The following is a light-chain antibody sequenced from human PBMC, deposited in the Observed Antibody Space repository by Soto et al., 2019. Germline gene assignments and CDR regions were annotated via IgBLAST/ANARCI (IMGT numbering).Light chain of an antibody. CDR2: DAS. V-gene: IGKV3-11*01. CDR1: QSVSTY. CDR3: QQRRSWPPTIT. Sequence: EIVLTQSPATLSVAPGEGATLSCTASQSVSTYLAWYQQRPGQAPRLLIYDASYRATDIPPRFSGSGSGTDFTLTISSLEPEDFAVYYCQQRRSWPPTITFGQGTRLEI. J-gene: IGKJ5*01.